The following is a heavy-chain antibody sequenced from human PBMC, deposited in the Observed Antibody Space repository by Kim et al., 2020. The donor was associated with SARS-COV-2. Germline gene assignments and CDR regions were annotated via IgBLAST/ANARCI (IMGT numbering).Heavy chain of an antibody. V-gene: IGHV1-69*01. J-gene: IGHJ6*02. D-gene: IGHD1-26*01. CDR3: ARDQGYSGSRTYYGMDV. Sequence: FQGRVTITADESTSTAYMELSSLRSEDTAVYYCARDQGYSGSRTYYGMDVWGQGTTVTVSS.